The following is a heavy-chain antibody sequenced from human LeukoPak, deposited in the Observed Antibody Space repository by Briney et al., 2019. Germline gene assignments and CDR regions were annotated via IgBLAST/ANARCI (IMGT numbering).Heavy chain of an antibody. Sequence: GGSLRLSCAASGFTFSDYYMDWVRQAPGKGLEWIGRIRNKANSYTSEYAASVKGKFTISRDDSKNSLYLQVNSLKTEDTTVYYCTRRAAAGALDYWGQGTLVTVSS. J-gene: IGHJ4*02. D-gene: IGHD6-13*01. CDR2: IRNKANSYTS. V-gene: IGHV3-72*01. CDR1: GFTFSDYY. CDR3: TRRAAAGALDY.